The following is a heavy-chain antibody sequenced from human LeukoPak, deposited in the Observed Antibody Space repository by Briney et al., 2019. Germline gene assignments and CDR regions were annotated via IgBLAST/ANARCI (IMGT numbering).Heavy chain of an antibody. CDR3: AKDDDSSGYYYRTFDY. CDR1: GFTFSSYA. D-gene: IGHD3-22*01. V-gene: IGHV3-23*01. J-gene: IGHJ4*02. CDR2: ISGSGGST. Sequence: GGSLRLSCAASGFTFSSYAMGWVRRAPGKGLEWVSAISGSGGSTYYADSVKGRFTISRDNSKNTLYLQMNSLRAEDTAVYYCAKDDDSSGYYYRTFDYWGQGTLVTVSS.